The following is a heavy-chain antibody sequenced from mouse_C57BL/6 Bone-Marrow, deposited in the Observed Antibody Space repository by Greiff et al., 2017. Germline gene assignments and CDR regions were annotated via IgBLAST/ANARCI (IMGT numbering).Heavy chain of an antibody. J-gene: IGHJ2*01. CDR2: IRNKANGYTT. CDR1: GFTFTDSY. D-gene: IGHD6-1*01. CDR3: ASHGLSYCFDY. V-gene: IGHV7-3*01. Sequence: EVQVVESGGGLVQPGGSLRLSCAASGFTFTDSYMSWVRQPPGKALEWLGFIRNKANGYTTESSASVKGRFTISRDNSQSILYLQMNALRAEYSATYYCASHGLSYCFDYWGQGTTRTVSS.